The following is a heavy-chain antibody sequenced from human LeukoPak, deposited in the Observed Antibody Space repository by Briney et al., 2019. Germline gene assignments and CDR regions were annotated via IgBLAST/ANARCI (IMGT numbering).Heavy chain of an antibody. CDR3: ASPILWFGDNDY. V-gene: IGHV3-23*01. J-gene: IGHJ4*02. Sequence: GGSLRLSCAASGFTFSSYGMSRVRQAPGKGLEWVSAISGSGGSTYYADSVKGRFTISRDNSKNTLYLQMNSLRAEDTAVYYCASPILWFGDNDYWGQGTLVTVSS. D-gene: IGHD3-10*01. CDR2: ISGSGGST. CDR1: GFTFSSYG.